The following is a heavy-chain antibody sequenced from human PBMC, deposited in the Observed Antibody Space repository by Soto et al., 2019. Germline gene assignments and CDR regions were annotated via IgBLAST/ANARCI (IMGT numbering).Heavy chain of an antibody. Sequence: PGGSLRLSCGAPGFAFSSYAMSWVRQAPGKGLEWVSAISGSGGTTYYADSVKGRLTVSRDNSKDTLYLQMNSLRAEDTAVYYCAKPAPSGSSTYYYYYDYWGQGTLVTVSS. CDR3: AKPAPSGSSTYYYYYDY. CDR1: GFAFSSYA. V-gene: IGHV3-23*01. CDR2: ISGSGGTT. J-gene: IGHJ4*02. D-gene: IGHD3-22*01.